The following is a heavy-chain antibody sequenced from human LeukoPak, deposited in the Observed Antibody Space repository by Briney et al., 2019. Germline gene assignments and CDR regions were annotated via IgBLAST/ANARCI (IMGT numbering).Heavy chain of an antibody. V-gene: IGHV4-59*08. CDR3: ARHGDSSSRSFFDY. J-gene: IGHJ4*02. Sequence: NPSETLSLTCTVSGGSISSYYWSWIRQPPGKGLEWIGYIYYSGSTNYNPSLKSRVTISVDTSKNQFSLKLSSVTAADTAVYYCARHGDSSSRSFFDYWGQGTLVTVSS. CDR2: IYYSGST. CDR1: GGSISSYY. D-gene: IGHD6-13*01.